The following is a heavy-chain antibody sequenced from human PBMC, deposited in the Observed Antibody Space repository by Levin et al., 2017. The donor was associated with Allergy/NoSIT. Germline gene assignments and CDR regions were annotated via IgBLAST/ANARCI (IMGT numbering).Heavy chain of an antibody. CDR3: ARNRVLRYFVWPKDAFDV. Sequence: GGSLRLSCAASGFTFSSYGMHWVRQAPGKGLEWVAVIWYDGTNEYYADSVKGRFTISRDNSKNKLHLQMNSLRAEDTAVYYCARNRVLRYFVWPKDAFDVWGQGTMVTVSS. D-gene: IGHD3-9*01. V-gene: IGHV3-33*01. CDR2: IWYDGTNE. CDR1: GFTFSSYG. J-gene: IGHJ3*01.